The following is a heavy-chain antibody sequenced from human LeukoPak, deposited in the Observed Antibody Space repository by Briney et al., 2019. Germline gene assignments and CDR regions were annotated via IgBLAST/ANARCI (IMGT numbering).Heavy chain of an antibody. CDR1: GYRFSSNW. Sequence: GESLKISCKGSGYRFSSNWIGWVRQLPGKGLEWMGIIYPGDSDTIYSPSFQGQVTISADTSISTTYLQWSSLKASDTAIYYCARTVYGDYYHRYYYMDVWGKGTTVTVSS. CDR3: ARTVYGDYYHRYYYMDV. CDR2: IYPGDSDT. V-gene: IGHV5-51*01. D-gene: IGHD4-17*01. J-gene: IGHJ6*03.